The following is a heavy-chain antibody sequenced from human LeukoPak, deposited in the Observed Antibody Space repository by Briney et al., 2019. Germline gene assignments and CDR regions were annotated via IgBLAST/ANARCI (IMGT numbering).Heavy chain of an antibody. V-gene: IGHV4-59*08. CDR1: GGSISSYY. D-gene: IGHD3-10*01. J-gene: IGHJ4*02. CDR2: IYYSGST. Sequence: SETLSLTCTVSGGSISSYYWSWIRQPPGKGLEWIGYIYYSGSTNYNPSLKSRVTISVDTSKNQFSLKLSSVTAADTAVYYCARHTRITMVRGASPFEYWGQGTLVTVSS. CDR3: ARHTRITMVRGASPFEY.